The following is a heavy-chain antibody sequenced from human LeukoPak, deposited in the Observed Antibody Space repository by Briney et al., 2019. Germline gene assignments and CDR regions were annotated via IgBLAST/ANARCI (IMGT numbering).Heavy chain of an antibody. Sequence: SETLSLTCTVSGGSVSSGSYYWSWLRQPPGKGLEWIGYIYYSGSTNYNPSLKSRVTISVDTSKNQFSLKLSSVTAADTAVYYCARAASDFWSGYYYYYMDVWGKGTTVTVSS. CDR1: GGSVSSGSYY. CDR3: ARAASDFWSGYYYYYMDV. D-gene: IGHD3-3*01. V-gene: IGHV4-61*01. J-gene: IGHJ6*03. CDR2: IYYSGST.